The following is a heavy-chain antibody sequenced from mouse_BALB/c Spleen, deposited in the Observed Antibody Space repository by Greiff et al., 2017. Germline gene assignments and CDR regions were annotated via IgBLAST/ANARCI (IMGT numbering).Heavy chain of an antibody. D-gene: IGHD1-1*01. V-gene: IGHV14-3*02. J-gene: IGHJ1*01. Sequence: VQLKESGAELVKPGASVKLSCTASGFNIKDTYMHWVKQRPEQGLEWIGRIDPANGNTKYDPKFQGKATITADTSSNTAYLQLSSLTSEDTAVYYCAHHYGSSYFDVWGAGTTVTVSS. CDR1: GFNIKDTY. CDR3: AHHYGSSYFDV. CDR2: IDPANGNT.